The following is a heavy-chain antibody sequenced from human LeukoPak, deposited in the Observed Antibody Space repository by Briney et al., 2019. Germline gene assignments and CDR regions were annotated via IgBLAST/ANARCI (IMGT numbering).Heavy chain of an antibody. V-gene: IGHV1-69*04. J-gene: IGHJ5*02. CDR1: GGTFSSYA. CDR3: AREGGRYCSSTSCYGNWFDP. D-gene: IGHD2-2*01. CDR2: IIPIFGIA. Sequence: ASVKVSCKASGGTFSSYAISWVRQAPGPGLEWMGRIIPIFGIANYAQKFQGRVTITADKSTSTAYMELSSLRSEDTAVYYCAREGGRYCSSTSCYGNWFDPWGQGTLVTVSS.